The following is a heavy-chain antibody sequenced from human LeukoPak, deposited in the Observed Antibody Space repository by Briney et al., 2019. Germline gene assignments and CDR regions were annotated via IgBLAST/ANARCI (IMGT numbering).Heavy chain of an antibody. V-gene: IGHV3-48*01. Sequence: PGGSLRLSCAASGFTFSSYSMNWVRQAPGKGLEGVSYISSSSSTIYYADSVKGRFTISRDNAKNSLYLQMNSLRAEDTAVYYCAKGTSGIIAGGHDYYMDVWGKGTTVTISS. J-gene: IGHJ6*03. CDR2: ISSSSSTI. D-gene: IGHD6-13*01. CDR3: AKGTSGIIAGGHDYYMDV. CDR1: GFTFSSYS.